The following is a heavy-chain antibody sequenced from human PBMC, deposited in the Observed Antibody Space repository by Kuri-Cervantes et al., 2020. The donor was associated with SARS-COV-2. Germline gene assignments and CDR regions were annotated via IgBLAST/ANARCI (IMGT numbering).Heavy chain of an antibody. CDR2: INPSGGST. CDR3: ARENGGVRGEWGLYYYYYYMDV. J-gene: IGHJ6*03. CDR1: GYIFTSYY. Sequence: ASVKVSCKASGYIFTSYYMHWVRQAPGQGLEWMGIINPSGGSTSYAQKFQGRVTMTRDTSTSTVYMELSSLRSEDTAVYYCARENGGVRGEWGLYYYYYYMDVWGKGTTVTVSS. V-gene: IGHV1-46*03. D-gene: IGHD3-10*01.